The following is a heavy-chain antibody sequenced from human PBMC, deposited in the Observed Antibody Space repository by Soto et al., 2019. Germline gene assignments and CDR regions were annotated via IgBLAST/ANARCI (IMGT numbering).Heavy chain of an antibody. V-gene: IGHV1-45*02. CDR3: ARDPPSHYYYYGMDV. CDR1: GYTFTFRY. J-gene: IGHJ6*02. CDR2: IIPIKSTA. Sequence: SVKVSCKASGYTFTFRYLHWVRQAPGQGLEWMGWIIPIKSTANYAQKFQGRVTITADGSTSTAYMELSSLRSEDTAVYYCARDPPSHYYYYGMDVWGQGTTVTVSS.